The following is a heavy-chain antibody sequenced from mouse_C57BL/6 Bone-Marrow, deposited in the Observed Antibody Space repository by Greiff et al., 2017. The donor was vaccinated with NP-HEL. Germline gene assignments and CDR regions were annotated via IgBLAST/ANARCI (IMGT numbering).Heavy chain of an antibody. Sequence: VQLQQPGAELVKPGASVKMSCKASGYTFTSYWITWVKQRPGQGLEWIGDIYPGSGSTNYNEKFKSKATLTVDTSSSTAYMQLSSLTSEDSAVYYCVSLITTVVEGYATDYWGQGTSVTVSS. D-gene: IGHD1-1*01. CDR1: GYTFTSYW. V-gene: IGHV1-55*01. CDR3: VSLITTVVEGYATDY. CDR2: IYPGSGST. J-gene: IGHJ4*01.